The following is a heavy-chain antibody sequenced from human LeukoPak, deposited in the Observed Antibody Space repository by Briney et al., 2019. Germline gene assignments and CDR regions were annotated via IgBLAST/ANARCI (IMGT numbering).Heavy chain of an antibody. CDR3: ASLPYGSGSYYNLGWFDP. D-gene: IGHD3-10*01. CDR1: GYTFTGYY. V-gene: IGHV1-2*06. J-gene: IGHJ5*02. CDR2: INPNSGGT. Sequence: ASVKVSCKASGYTFTGYYMHWVRQAPGQGLEWMGRINPNSGGTNYAQKFQGRVTMTRDTSISTAYMELSRLRSDDTAVYYCASLPYGSGSYYNLGWFDPWGQGTLVTVSS.